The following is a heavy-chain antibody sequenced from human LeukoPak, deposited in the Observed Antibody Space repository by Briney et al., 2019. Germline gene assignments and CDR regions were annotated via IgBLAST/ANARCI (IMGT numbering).Heavy chain of an antibody. CDR1: GGSISSSTNY. V-gene: IGHV4-61*01. J-gene: IGHJ6*02. CDR3: ANRPYYYYGMDV. CDR2: IYYSGST. Sequence: SETLSLTCTVSGGSISSSTNYWSWIRQPPGKGLEWIAYIYYSGSTNYNPSLKSRVTISVDTSKNQFSLKLSSVTAADSAVYYCANRPYYYYGMDVWGQGPTVTVSS.